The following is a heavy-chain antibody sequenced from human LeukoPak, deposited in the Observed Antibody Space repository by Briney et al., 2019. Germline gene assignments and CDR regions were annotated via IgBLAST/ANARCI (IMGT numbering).Heavy chain of an antibody. CDR2: IYTSGST. Sequence: SQTLSLTCTVSGGSISSGSYYWSWIRQPAGKGLEWIGRIYTSGSTNYNPSLKSRVTISVDASKNQFSLKLSSETAADTAVYYCARGAAAQYYYYYYGMDVWGQGTTVTVSS. J-gene: IGHJ6*02. CDR1: GGSISSGSYY. V-gene: IGHV4-61*02. CDR3: ARGAAAQYYYYYYGMDV. D-gene: IGHD2-2*01.